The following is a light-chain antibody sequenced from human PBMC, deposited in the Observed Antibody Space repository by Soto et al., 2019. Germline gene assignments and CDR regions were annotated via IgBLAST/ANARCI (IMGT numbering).Light chain of an antibody. V-gene: IGKV3-20*01. J-gene: IGKJ2*01. CDR2: GAS. CDR3: EQYGGAAHA. Sequence: EIVLTQSPGTLSLSPGERATLSCRASQSVSSSYLAWYQQKPGQAPRLLIFGASSRATGIPDSFSGSGSGIGFALNISRLETEVFAVYYCEQYGGAAHAFGQSIELESK. CDR1: QSVSSSY.